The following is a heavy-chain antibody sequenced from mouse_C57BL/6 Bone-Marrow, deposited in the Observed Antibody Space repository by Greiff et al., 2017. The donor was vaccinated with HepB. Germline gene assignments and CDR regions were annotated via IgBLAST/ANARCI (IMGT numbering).Heavy chain of an antibody. D-gene: IGHD2-3*01. V-gene: IGHV1-72*01. CDR2: IDPNSGGT. J-gene: IGHJ4*01. CDR1: GYTFTSYW. CDR3: AHLSYDGYYDYAMDY. Sequence: QVHVKQPGAELVKPGASVKLSCKASGYTFTSYWMHWVKQRPGRGLEWIGRIDPNSGGTKYNEKFKSKATLTVDKPSSTAYMQLSSLTSEDSAVYYCAHLSYDGYYDYAMDYWGQGTSVTVSS.